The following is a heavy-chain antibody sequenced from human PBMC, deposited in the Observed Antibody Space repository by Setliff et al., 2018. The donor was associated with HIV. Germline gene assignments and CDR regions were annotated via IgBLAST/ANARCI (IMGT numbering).Heavy chain of an antibody. V-gene: IGHV1-18*01. Sequence: ASVKVSCKASGYTFTSYGISWVRQAPGQGLEWMGWISAYNGNTNYAQKLQGRVTMTTDTSTSTAYIELRSLRSDDTAVYYCAREICITIFWGPEAGSCYFDYCVQGTLVTVSS. CDR1: GYTFTSYG. J-gene: IGHJ4*02. CDR3: AREICITIFWGPEAGSCYFDY. D-gene: IGHD3-9*01. CDR2: ISAYNGNT.